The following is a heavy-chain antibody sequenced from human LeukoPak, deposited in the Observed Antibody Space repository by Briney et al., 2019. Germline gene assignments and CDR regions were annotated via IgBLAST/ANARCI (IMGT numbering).Heavy chain of an antibody. D-gene: IGHD6-13*01. J-gene: IGHJ6*03. CDR3: ARGYSSSWYFTYDYMDV. CDR2: MNPNSGNT. Sequence: ASVKVSCKASGYTFTGYYMHWVRRAPGQGLEWMGWMNPNSGNTGYAQKFQGRVTITRNTSTSTAYMELSSLRSEDTAVYYCARGYSSSWYFTYDYMDVWGEGTTVTVSS. CDR1: GYTFTGYY. V-gene: IGHV1-8*03.